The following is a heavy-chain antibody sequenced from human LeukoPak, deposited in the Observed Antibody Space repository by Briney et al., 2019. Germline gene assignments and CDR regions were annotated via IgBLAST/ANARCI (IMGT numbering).Heavy chain of an antibody. D-gene: IGHD6-19*01. CDR2: IKHDGSER. CDR3: AAGSGWSIEY. V-gene: IGHV3-7*03. Sequence: GLSLRLSCAASGFTSSSYWMSWVRLAPGKGLEWVANIKHDGSERNYMESVKGRFTISRDNAKNSLHLQMNNLRAEDTAVYYCAAGSGWSIEYWGQGTLVTVSS. CDR1: GFTSSSYW. J-gene: IGHJ4*02.